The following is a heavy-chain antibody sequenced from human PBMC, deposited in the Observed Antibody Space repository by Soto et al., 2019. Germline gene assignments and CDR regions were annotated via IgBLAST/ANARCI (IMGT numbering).Heavy chain of an antibody. CDR3: ARDSYYYDSSGYYVNVDY. D-gene: IGHD3-22*01. Sequence: ASVKVSCKASGYTFTSYAMHWVRQAPGQRLEWMGWINAGNGNTKYAQKLQGRVTMTRDTSTSTAYMELRSLRSDDTAVYYCARDSYYYDSSGYYVNVDYWGQGTLVTVSS. V-gene: IGHV1-3*01. CDR2: INAGNGNT. J-gene: IGHJ4*02. CDR1: GYTFTSYA.